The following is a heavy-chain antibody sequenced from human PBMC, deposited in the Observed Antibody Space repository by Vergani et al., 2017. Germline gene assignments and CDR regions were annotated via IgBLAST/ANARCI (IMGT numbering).Heavy chain of an antibody. D-gene: IGHD3-3*01. V-gene: IGHV4-4*02. CDR2: IYHSGST. CDR1: GGSISSSNW. CDR3: ARDLGYYDFGSGYIYYYYYYMDV. J-gene: IGHJ6*03. Sequence: QVQLQESGPGLVKPSGTLSLTCAVSGGSISSSNWWSWVRQPPGKGLEWIGEIYHSGSTNYNPSLKSRVTISVDKSKNQFSLKLSSVTAADPAVYYCARDLGYYDFGSGYIYYYYYYMDVWGKGTTVTVSS.